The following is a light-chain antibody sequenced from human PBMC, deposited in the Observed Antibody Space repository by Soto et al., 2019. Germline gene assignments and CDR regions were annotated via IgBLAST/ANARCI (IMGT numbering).Light chain of an antibody. Sequence: VKTPSPSTRSVSPAERATLSCRASQNIYSNVAWYQQRPGQAPRLLIYRASTRAPGIPARFSGSGSGTEFTLTISSLQSEDFAVYYCQQYRNWHPVTFGQGTR. J-gene: IGKJ5*01. CDR2: RAS. V-gene: IGKV3-15*01. CDR3: QQYRNWHPVT. CDR1: QNIYSN.